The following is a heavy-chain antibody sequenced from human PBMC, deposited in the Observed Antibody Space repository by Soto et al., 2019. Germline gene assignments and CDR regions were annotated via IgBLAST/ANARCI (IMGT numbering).Heavy chain of an antibody. CDR1: GGSISSGPYY. D-gene: IGHD4-17*01. CDR2: IYYSGST. CDR3: ARHFLPHYGDYAPYFQR. V-gene: IGHV4-39*01. J-gene: IGHJ1*01. Sequence: QLQLQESGPGLVKPSETLSLTCSVSGGSISSGPYYWAWIRQPPGKGLEWIANIYYSGSTYYNPSLKSRVTIAVDTSKNQFSLKVNSVTAADTAAYYCARHFLPHYGDYAPYFQRWGQGTLVIVSS.